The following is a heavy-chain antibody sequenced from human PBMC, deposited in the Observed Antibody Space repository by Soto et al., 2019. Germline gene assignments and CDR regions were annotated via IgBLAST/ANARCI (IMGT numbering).Heavy chain of an antibody. CDR1: GDSFNDYY. CDR2: INPNGGVT. CDR3: ARDSGGATATLAYYYFYMDV. J-gene: IGHJ6*03. D-gene: IGHD5-12*01. Sequence: QVQLVQSGAEVRKPGASVTVSCRSSGDSFNDYYIHWVRQAPGQGFEWMGWINPNGGVTKYAQKFQGWVSMTRDTSIRTVYIQLSRLRSDNPAVYYCARDSGGATATLAYYYFYMDVWGTGTTVTVSS. V-gene: IGHV1-2*04.